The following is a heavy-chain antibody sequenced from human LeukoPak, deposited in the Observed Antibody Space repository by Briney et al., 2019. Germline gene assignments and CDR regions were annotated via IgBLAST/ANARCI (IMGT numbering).Heavy chain of an antibody. D-gene: IGHD4-11*01. Sequence: QPGGSLRLSCAASGFIFSNYWMGWVRQAPGKGLEWVASIKQDGTETHYVDSVKGRFTISKDNAKNSLYLQLDSLKAEDTAVYYCAREDHSNYEYWGQGTLVTVSS. CDR2: IKQDGTET. CDR3: AREDHSNYEY. V-gene: IGHV3-7*03. J-gene: IGHJ4*02. CDR1: GFIFSNYW.